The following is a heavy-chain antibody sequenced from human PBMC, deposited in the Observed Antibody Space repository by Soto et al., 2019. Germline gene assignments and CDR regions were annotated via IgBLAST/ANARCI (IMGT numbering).Heavy chain of an antibody. J-gene: IGHJ3*01. CDR2: ISSSGSTL. D-gene: IGHD2-15*01. V-gene: IGHV3-48*02. CDR1: RCPFSTLR. CDR3: AREGGRNCSSSRGYNAFDL. Sequence: GALRPSAPSSRCPFSTLRMNWVRHAPGKGLGWVACISSSGSTLYYADPVKGQLTISRDNAKTSLYLQMDRLRDEDPAVYYCAREGGRNCSSSRGYNAFDLWGQGTTVTFSS.